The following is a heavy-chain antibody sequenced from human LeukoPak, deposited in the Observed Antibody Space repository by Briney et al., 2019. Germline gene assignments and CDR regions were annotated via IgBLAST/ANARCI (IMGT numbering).Heavy chain of an antibody. CDR3: ARGNYDSRMYYFDY. Sequence: GASVKVSCKASGYTFTSYDINWVRQATGQGLEWMGWMNPNSGNTGYAQKFPGRVTMTRNTSISTAYMELSSLRSEDTAVYYCARGNYDSRMYYFDYWGQGTLVTVSS. J-gene: IGHJ4*02. V-gene: IGHV1-8*01. D-gene: IGHD3-22*01. CDR2: MNPNSGNT. CDR1: GYTFTSYD.